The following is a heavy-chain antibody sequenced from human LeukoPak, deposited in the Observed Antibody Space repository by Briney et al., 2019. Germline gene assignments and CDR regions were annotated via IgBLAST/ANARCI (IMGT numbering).Heavy chain of an antibody. CDR2: IKQDGSEK. CDR3: ARDRWAMIVVFTVPDAFDI. Sequence: PGGSLRLSCAASGFTFSGYWMTWVRQAPGKGLEWVANIKQDGSEKYYVDSVKGRFTISRDNAKNSLYLQMNSLRAEDTAVYYCARDRWAMIVVFTVPDAFDIWGQGTLVTVSS. J-gene: IGHJ3*02. V-gene: IGHV3-7*01. D-gene: IGHD3-22*01. CDR1: GFTFSGYW.